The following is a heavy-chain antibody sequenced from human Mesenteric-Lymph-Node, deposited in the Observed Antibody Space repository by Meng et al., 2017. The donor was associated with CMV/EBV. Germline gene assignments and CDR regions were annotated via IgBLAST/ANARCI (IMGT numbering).Heavy chain of an antibody. CDR1: GFSLSTSGMR. Sequence: SGPTLVKPTQTLTLTCTFSGFSLSTSGMRVSWIRQPPGKALEWLARIDWDDDKFYSTSLKTRLTISKDTSKNQVVLTMTNMDPVDTATYYCPRISGGYYYGMDVWGQGTTVTVSS. J-gene: IGHJ6*02. V-gene: IGHV2-70D*14. CDR3: PRISGGYYYGMDV. CDR2: IDWDDDK. D-gene: IGHD3-10*01.